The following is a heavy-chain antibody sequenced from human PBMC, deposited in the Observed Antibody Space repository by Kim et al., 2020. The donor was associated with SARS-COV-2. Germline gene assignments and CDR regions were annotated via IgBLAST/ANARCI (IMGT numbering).Heavy chain of an antibody. D-gene: IGHD3-22*01. V-gene: IGHV1-18*04. J-gene: IGHJ6*02. CDR1: GYTFTSYG. CDR3: ARVQWLLIGLNYYYYGMDV. CDR2: ISAYNGNT. Sequence: ASVKVSCKASGYTFTSYGISWVRQAPGQGLEWMGWISAYNGNTNYAQKLQGRVTMTTDTSTSTAYMELRSLRSDDTAVYYCARVQWLLIGLNYYYYGMDVWGQGTTVTVSS.